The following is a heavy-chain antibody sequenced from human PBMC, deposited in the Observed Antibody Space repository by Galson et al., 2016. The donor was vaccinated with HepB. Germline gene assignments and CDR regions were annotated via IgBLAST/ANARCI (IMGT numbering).Heavy chain of an antibody. J-gene: IGHJ4*02. CDR2: INQDGSDK. Sequence: GLEWVANINQDGSDKYYMDSVKGRFAVSKDNAKNSVYLQMNSLRAEDTAVYFCARDLSYSGSGSYYYWGQGTLVTVSS. CDR3: ARDLSYSGSGSYYY. D-gene: IGHD3-10*01. V-gene: IGHV3-7*01.